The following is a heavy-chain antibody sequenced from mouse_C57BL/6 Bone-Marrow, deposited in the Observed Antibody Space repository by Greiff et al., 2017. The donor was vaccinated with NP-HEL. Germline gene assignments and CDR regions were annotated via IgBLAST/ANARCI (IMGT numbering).Heavy chain of an antibody. CDR2: IRNKANSHAT. CDR3: TPGLLPWFAY. D-gene: IGHD2-3*01. Sequence: EVQVVESGGGLVQPGGSMKLSCAASGFTFSDAWMDWVRQSPEKGLEWVAEIRNKANSHATYYAESVKGRFTISRDDSKSSVYLQMNSLRAEDTGIYYCTPGLLPWFAYWGQGTLVTVSA. J-gene: IGHJ3*01. CDR1: GFTFSDAW. V-gene: IGHV6-6*01.